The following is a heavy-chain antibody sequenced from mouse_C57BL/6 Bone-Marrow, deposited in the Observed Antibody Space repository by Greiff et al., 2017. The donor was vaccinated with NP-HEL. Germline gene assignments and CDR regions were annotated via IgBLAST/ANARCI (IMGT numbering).Heavy chain of an antibody. CDR2: IWSGGST. CDR3: ASGGPSSLRPYAMDY. D-gene: IGHD1-1*01. CDR1: GFSLTSYG. J-gene: IGHJ4*01. V-gene: IGHV2-2*01. Sequence: VQLQQSGPGLVQPSQSLSITCTVSGFSLTSYGVHWVRQSPGKGLEWLGVIWSGGSTDYNAAFISRPSISKDNSKSQVFFKMNSLQADDTAIYYCASGGPSSLRPYAMDYWGQGTSVTVSS.